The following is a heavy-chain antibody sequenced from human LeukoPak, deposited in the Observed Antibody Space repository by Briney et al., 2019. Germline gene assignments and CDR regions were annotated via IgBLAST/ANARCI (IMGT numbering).Heavy chain of an antibody. J-gene: IGHJ4*02. D-gene: IGHD4-17*01. CDR2: ISSSGKTM. V-gene: IGHV3-48*03. Sequence: PGGSLRLSCVASGFTFSNYEMNWVRQAPGKGLEWVSHISSSGKTMHYADSVKGRFTISKDNAKSSVYLQMNSLRAEDTAVYYCAGDESGDYDFDYWGQGTLVTVSS. CDR3: AGDESGDYDFDY. CDR1: GFTFSNYE.